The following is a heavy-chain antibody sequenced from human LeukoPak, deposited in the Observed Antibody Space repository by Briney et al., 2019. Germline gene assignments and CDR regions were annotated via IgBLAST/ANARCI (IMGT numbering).Heavy chain of an antibody. CDR2: IDKKDKGYATAT. Sequence: GGSLKLSCAASGFTFSGSAIHRVRQSSGKGLEWVGQIDKKDKGYATATAYAASVKGRFTISRDDSINTAYLQMKSLKTEDTAVYYCTRDSGTYNWFDPWGQGTLVTVSS. CDR3: TRDSGTYNWFDP. D-gene: IGHD1-26*01. CDR1: GFTFSGSA. V-gene: IGHV3-73*01. J-gene: IGHJ5*02.